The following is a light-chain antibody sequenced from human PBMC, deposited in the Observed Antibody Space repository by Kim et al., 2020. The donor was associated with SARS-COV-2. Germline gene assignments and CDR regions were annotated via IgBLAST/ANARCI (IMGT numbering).Light chain of an antibody. CDR1: QGISSY. Sequence: SAAVGDRVTITCRASQGISSYLAWYQQKPGKAPDLLIYATSTLQRGVPSRFSGSGSGTDFTLTIGSLQPEDFATYYCQQLNSYPWTFGQGTKVEIK. CDR3: QQLNSYPWT. CDR2: ATS. J-gene: IGKJ1*01. V-gene: IGKV1-9*01.